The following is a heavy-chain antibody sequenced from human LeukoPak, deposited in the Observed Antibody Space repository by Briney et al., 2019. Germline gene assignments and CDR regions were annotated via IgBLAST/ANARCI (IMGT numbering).Heavy chain of an antibody. CDR1: GFSVRGSF. CDR3: ARAIGVVDCGTQTCYPYHFDK. Sequence: PGGSLRLSCAASGFSVRGSFMNWVRQAPGKGLEWVSLLSNTENSFYADSVKGRFTLSRDISNNTLYLHMHSLRGEDTAVCFCARAIGVVDCGTQTCYPYHFDKWGRGTLVTVSS. V-gene: IGHV3-66*01. J-gene: IGHJ4*02. CDR2: LSNTENS. D-gene: IGHD2-21*01.